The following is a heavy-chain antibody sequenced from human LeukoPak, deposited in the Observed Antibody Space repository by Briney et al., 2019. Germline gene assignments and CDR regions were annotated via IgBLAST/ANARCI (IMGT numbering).Heavy chain of an antibody. V-gene: IGHV3-30*18. CDR3: AKVYGDYVWDFGY. D-gene: IGHD4-17*01. Sequence: GGSLRLSCAASGFTFSSYGMHRVRQAPGTGLEWVAVISYDGSNKYYADSVKGRFTISRDNSKNTLYLQMNSLRAEDTAVYYCAKVYGDYVWDFGYWGQGTLVTVSS. CDR2: ISYDGSNK. J-gene: IGHJ4*02. CDR1: GFTFSSYG.